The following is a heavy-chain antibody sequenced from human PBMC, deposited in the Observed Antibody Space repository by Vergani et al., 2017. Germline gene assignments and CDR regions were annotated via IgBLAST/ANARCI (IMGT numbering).Heavy chain of an antibody. CDR3: ASDHHDYGATTFDY. V-gene: IGHV3-21*01. CDR2: ISSSSSYI. Sequence: EVQLVESGGGLVKPGGSLRLSCAASGFTFSSYSMNWVRQAPGKGLEWVSSISSSSSYIYYADLVKGWFTISRNNANNSLHLPMNSLRSEDTAVYYSASDHHDYGATTFDYWCPVTLVTVSS. J-gene: IGHJ4*02. CDR1: GFTFSSYS. D-gene: IGHD4-17*01.